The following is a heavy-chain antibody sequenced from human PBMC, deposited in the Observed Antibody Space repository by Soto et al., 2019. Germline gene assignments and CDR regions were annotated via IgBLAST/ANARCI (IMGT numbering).Heavy chain of an antibody. CDR3: AREKGYISGPKKFDY. V-gene: IGHV4-30-4*01. CDR2: IYDSGSS. Sequence: SETLSLTCTVSGASISSGDYFWSWIRQSPGKGLEWIGYIYDSGSSYYNPSLQSRVTMSVDTSKNQFSLKLSSVTAADTAVYYCAREKGYISGPKKFDYWGQRTLVTVSS. CDR1: GASISSGDYF. J-gene: IGHJ4*02. D-gene: IGHD5-12*01.